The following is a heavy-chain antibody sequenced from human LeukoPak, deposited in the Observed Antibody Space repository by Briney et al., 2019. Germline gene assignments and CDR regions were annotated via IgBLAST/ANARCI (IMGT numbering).Heavy chain of an antibody. V-gene: IGHV3-30*02. J-gene: IGHJ4*02. D-gene: IGHD6-19*01. Sequence: AGGSRRLSCAASGFTFSSYGMEWVRQAPGKGREWGAFIRYDGSNKYYADSVKGRFTISRDNSKNTLYLQMNSLRAEDTAVYYCAKAQPGSIAVAGTSDYWGQGTLVTVSS. CDR1: GFTFSSYG. CDR3: AKAQPGSIAVAGTSDY. CDR2: IRYDGSNK.